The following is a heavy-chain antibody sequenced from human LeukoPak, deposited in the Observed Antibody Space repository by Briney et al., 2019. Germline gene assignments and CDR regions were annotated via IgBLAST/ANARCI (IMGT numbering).Heavy chain of an antibody. CDR2: IYTSGST. CDR1: GGSISSGSYY. J-gene: IGHJ5*02. V-gene: IGHV4-61*09. D-gene: IGHD2-2*01. CDR3: ARHFRKPSGYQLLDNWFDP. Sequence: PSETLSLTCTVSGGSISSGSYYWSWIRQPAGKGLEWIGHIYTSGSTYYNPSLKSRVTISVDTSKNQFSLKLSSVTAADTAVYYCARHFRKPSGYQLLDNWFDPWGQGTLVTVSS.